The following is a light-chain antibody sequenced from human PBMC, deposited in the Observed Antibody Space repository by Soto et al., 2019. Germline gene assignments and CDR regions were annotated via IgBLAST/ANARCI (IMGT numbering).Light chain of an antibody. V-gene: IGKV1-13*02. J-gene: IGKJ5*01. CDR2: GAS. CDR3: QHFNGYPRT. CDR1: QGISSA. Sequence: AIQLTQSPSSLSASIGDRVTITCRASQGISSALAWYQQKPGKAPSLLIYGASTLESGVPSNFSGSGSGTDFPLTISSLQPEDFATYYCQHFNGYPRTFGQGTRLEIK.